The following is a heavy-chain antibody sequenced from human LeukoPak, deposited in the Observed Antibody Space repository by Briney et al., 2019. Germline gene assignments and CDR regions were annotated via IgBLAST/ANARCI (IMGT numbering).Heavy chain of an antibody. V-gene: IGHV4-61*08. CDR1: GYSISGGYY. D-gene: IGHD4-11*01. Sequence: SETLSLTCAVSGYSISGGYYWGWIRQPPGKGLEWIGYIYYSGSTNYNPSLKSRVTISVDTSKNQFSLKLSSVTAADTAVYYCASALTTVTTGYFDYWGQGTLVTVSS. CDR2: IYYSGST. J-gene: IGHJ4*02. CDR3: ASALTTVTTGYFDY.